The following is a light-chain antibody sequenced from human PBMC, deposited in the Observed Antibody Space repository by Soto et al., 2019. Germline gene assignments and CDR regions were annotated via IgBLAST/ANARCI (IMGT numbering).Light chain of an antibody. Sequence: DVQMTQSPSSLSASVVDRVTITCRASQDINSWLAWYQQKPGRAPNLLIYGASDLQSGVPSRFSGSGSGTDFTLTISSLQPEEFATYYCQQTNSFPLTVGGGNKVDIK. CDR1: QDINSW. V-gene: IGKV1-12*01. J-gene: IGKJ4*01. CDR3: QQTNSFPLT. CDR2: GAS.